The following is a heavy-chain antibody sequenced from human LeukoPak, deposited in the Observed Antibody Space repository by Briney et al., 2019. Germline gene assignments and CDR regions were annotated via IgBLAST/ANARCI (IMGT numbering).Heavy chain of an antibody. CDR3: ARDESSSWIRVLDYYYLDV. V-gene: IGHV3-21*01. D-gene: IGHD6-13*01. CDR1: GFTFDDYG. J-gene: IGHJ6*03. CDR2: ISGTSKYI. Sequence: PGGSLRLSCAASGFTFDDYGMSWVRQAPGKGLEWVSSISGTSKYIYYAHSVRGRFTIFRDNAKNSLYLQMNSLRAEDTAVYYCARDESSSWIRVLDYYYLDVWGKGTTVTVSS.